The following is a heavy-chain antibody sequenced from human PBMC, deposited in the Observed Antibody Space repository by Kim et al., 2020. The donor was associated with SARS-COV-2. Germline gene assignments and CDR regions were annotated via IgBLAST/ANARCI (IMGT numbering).Heavy chain of an antibody. CDR3: AALDTAHVPGGI. D-gene: IGHD3-10*02. V-gene: IGHV3-7*01. Sequence: YYVDSVKGLFTMSRDNAKNSLYLQMSSLRTEDTAIYYCAALDTAHVPGGIWGQGTLVSVSS. J-gene: IGHJ4*02.